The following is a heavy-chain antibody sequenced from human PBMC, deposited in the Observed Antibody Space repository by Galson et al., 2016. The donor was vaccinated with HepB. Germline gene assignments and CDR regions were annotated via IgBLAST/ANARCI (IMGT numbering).Heavy chain of an antibody. CDR2: ISNAASNK. CDR3: AKGPTGYYYYGMDV. J-gene: IGHJ6*02. V-gene: IGHV3-30-3*01. CDR1: GFTFSLYT. Sequence: SLRLSCAASGFTFSLYTMHWVRQAPGKGLEWVSLISNAASNKYYADSVKGRFTISRDNPKNTLYLQMNSLRAEDTAVYYCAKGPTGYYYYGMDVWGQGTTVTVSS. D-gene: IGHD1-14*01.